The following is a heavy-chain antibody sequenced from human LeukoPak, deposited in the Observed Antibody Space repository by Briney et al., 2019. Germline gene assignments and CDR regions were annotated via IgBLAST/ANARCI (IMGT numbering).Heavy chain of an antibody. Sequence: GGSLKVSCKASGYTFTDYYIHWVRQAPGQGLEWMGWINPNSGSTIYAQKFQGRVTMTRDTSIRTAYMELSRPRSDDTAVYYCARLRDTGLLYFDYWGQGTLVTVPS. CDR1: GYTFTDYY. J-gene: IGHJ4*02. D-gene: IGHD2-21*01. CDR3: ARLRDTGLLYFDY. V-gene: IGHV1-2*02. CDR2: INPNSGST.